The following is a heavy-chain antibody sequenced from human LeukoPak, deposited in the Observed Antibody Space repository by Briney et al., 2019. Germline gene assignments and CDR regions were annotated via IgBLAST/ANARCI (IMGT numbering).Heavy chain of an antibody. J-gene: IGHJ6*02. V-gene: IGHV1-69*13. D-gene: IGHD3-3*01. CDR1: GGTFSSYA. CDR3: ARDPRYYDFWSGYYDSSYGMDV. Sequence: SVKVSCKASGGTFSSYAISWVRQAPGQGLEWMGGIIPIFGTANYAQKFQGRVTITADESTSTAYMELSSLRSEDTAVYYCARDPRYYDFWSGYYDSSYGMDVWGQGTTVTVSS. CDR2: IIPIFGTA.